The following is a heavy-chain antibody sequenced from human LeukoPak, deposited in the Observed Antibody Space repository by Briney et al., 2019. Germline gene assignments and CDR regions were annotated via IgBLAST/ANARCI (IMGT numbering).Heavy chain of an antibody. D-gene: IGHD2-2*01. CDR1: GFTFGSYS. CDR3: ARDSSSTSMDNWFDP. Sequence: GGSLRLSCAASGFTFGSYSMNWVRQAPGKGLEWVSSISSSSSYIYYADSVKGRFTISRDSAKNSLYLQMNSLRAEDTAVYYRARDSSSTSMDNWFDPWGQGTLVTVSS. CDR2: ISSSSSYI. J-gene: IGHJ5*02. V-gene: IGHV3-21*01.